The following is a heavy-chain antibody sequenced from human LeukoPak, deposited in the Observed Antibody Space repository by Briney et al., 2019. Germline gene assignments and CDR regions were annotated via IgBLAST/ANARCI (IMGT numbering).Heavy chain of an antibody. D-gene: IGHD2-15*01. Sequence: PSETLSLTCTVSGGSISSYYWSWLRQPPGKGLEWIGYIYYSGSTNYNPSLKSRVTKSVDTSKSQFSLKLSSVTAADTAVYYCASLRGYLDYWGQGTLVTVSS. CDR1: GGSISSYY. V-gene: IGHV4-59*01. CDR3: ASLRGYLDY. J-gene: IGHJ4*02. CDR2: IYYSGST.